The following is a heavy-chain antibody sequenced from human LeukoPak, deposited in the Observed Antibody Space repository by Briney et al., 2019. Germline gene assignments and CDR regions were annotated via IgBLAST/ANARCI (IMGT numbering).Heavy chain of an antibody. CDR1: GGSFSGDY. CDR2: FHNSGTS. V-gene: IGHV4-59*01. CDR3: TRGAGWLIDY. J-gene: IGHJ4*02. Sequence: SETLSLTCAVYGGSFSGDYWSWIRQPPGKGLEWIGYFHNSGTSTYNPSLKSRVTISADTSKNQFSLKLNSLTTADTAVYYCTRGAGWLIDYWGQGILVTVSS. D-gene: IGHD3-16*01.